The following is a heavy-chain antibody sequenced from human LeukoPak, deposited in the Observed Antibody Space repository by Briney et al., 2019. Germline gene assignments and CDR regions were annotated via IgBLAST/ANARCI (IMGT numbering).Heavy chain of an antibody. Sequence: GASVKVSCKASGYTFTGYYMHWVRQAPGQGLEWMGWINPNSGGTNYAQKFQGRVTMTRDTSISTAYMELSRLRSDDTAVYYCARPIVGAPTLPQLDYWGQGTLVTVSS. D-gene: IGHD1-26*01. J-gene: IGHJ4*02. CDR1: GYTFTGYY. CDR2: INPNSGGT. CDR3: ARPIVGAPTLPQLDY. V-gene: IGHV1-2*02.